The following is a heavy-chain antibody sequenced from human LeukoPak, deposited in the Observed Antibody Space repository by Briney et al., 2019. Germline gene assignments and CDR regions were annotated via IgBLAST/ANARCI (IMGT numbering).Heavy chain of an antibody. CDR3: ARVRRFTVTGAYYFDY. V-gene: IGHV1-46*01. CDR2: INPSGGST. Sequence: ASVKVSCKASGYTFTSYYMHWVRQAPGQGLEWMGIINPSGGSTSYAQKFQGRVTMTRDMSTSTAYMELSSLRSEDTAVYYCARVRRFTVTGAYYFDYWGQGTLVTVSS. CDR1: GYTFTSYY. D-gene: IGHD4-11*01. J-gene: IGHJ4*02.